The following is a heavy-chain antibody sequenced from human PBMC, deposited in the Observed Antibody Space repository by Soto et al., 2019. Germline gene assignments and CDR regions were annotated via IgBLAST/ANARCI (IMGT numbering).Heavy chain of an antibody. J-gene: IGHJ4*02. CDR2: IIPIFGTA. CDR1: GGTFSSYA. D-gene: IGHD3-16*01. V-gene: IGHV1-69*01. Sequence: QVQLVQSGAEVKKPGSSVKVSCKASGGTFSSYAISWVRQAPGQGLEWLGGIIPIFGTANYAQKFQGRVTITADETTSTAHWELSGLSTEAKAVYYCAAASDRPSEGDHHCFDYWGQGTMVTVSS. CDR3: AAASDRPSEGDHHCFDY.